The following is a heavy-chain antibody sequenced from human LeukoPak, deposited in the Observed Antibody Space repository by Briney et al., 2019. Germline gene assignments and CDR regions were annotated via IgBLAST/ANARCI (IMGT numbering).Heavy chain of an antibody. J-gene: IGHJ6*03. Sequence: SETLSLTCAVYGGSFSGYYWSWIRQPPGKGLEWIGEINHSGSTNYNPSLKSRVIISVDTSKNQFSLKLSSVTAADTAVYYCASTIVGATTSDYYYYMDVWGKGTTVTVSS. CDR1: GGSFSGYY. CDR3: ASTIVGATTSDYYYYMDV. CDR2: INHSGST. V-gene: IGHV4-34*01. D-gene: IGHD1-26*01.